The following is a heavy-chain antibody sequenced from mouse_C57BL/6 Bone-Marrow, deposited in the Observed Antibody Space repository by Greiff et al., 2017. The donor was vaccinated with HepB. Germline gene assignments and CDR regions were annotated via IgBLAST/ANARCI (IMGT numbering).Heavy chain of an antibody. CDR1: GFSLSTFGMG. V-gene: IGHV8-8*01. D-gene: IGHD1-1*01. CDR3: ARDYYGSSCGFAY. CDR2: IWWDDDK. J-gene: IGHJ3*01. Sequence: QVQLKESGPGILQPSQTLSLSCSFSGFSLSTFGMGVGWLRQPSGMGLEWLAHIWWDDDKYYNPALKSRLTISKDTSKNQVFLKIANVDTADTATYYCARDYYGSSCGFAYWGQGTLVTVSA.